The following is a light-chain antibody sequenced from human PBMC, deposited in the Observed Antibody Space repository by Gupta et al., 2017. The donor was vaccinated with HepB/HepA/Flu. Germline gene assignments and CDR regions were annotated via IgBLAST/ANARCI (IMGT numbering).Light chain of an antibody. CDR1: QGISSC. CDR3: QQLNTYPLN. Sequence: DIHLTQSPSFLSASVGDRVTITCRASQGISSCLGWYQQKPGKAPKFLIYAASTLQSGVPSRFSGSGSGTEFTLTINSLQPEDFATYYCQQLNTYPLNFGGGTKVEIK. J-gene: IGKJ4*01. V-gene: IGKV1-9*01. CDR2: AAS.